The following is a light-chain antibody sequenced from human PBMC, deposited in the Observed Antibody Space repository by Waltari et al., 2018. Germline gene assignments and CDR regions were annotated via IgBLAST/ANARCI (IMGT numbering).Light chain of an antibody. CDR2: GVS. CDR1: QSVRSN. J-gene: IGKJ4*01. V-gene: IGKV3D-15*01. CDR3: QQRSNWPPPLT. Sequence: EIVMTQSPATLSVSAGERATLSCRASQSVRSNFLAWYQHKPGQSPRLLISGVSTRATGIPARFSGSGSGTEFTLTISGLQSEDFAVYYCQQRSNWPPPLTFGGGTKVEIK.